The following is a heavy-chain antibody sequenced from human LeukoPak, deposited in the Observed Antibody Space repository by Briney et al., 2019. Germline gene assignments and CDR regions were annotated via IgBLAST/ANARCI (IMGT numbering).Heavy chain of an antibody. Sequence: GSLRLSCAASGFTFSSYGMHWVRQAPGKGLEWVAFIRYDGSNKYYADSVKGRFTISRDNSKNTVYLQMNSLRAEDTAVYYCAKHGLPLVVISAPLDYWGQGTLVTVAS. D-gene: IGHD2-15*01. CDR1: GFTFSSYG. V-gene: IGHV3-30*02. CDR3: AKHGLPLVVISAPLDY. J-gene: IGHJ4*02. CDR2: IRYDGSNK.